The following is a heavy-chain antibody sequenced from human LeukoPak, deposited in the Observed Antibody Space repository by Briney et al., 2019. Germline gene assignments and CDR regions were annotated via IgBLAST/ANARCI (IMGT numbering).Heavy chain of an antibody. CDR3: ARDRGSGWDFDH. V-gene: IGHV3-74*01. CDR2: IDSDGDNT. Sequence: PGRSLRLSCAASGFTFSGSWMHWVRQAPGKGLVWVSRIDSDGDNTVYADSVKGRFTTSRNNAENTLYLHMNTLRVEDTAVYYCARDRGSGWDFDHWGQGTLVTVSS. J-gene: IGHJ4*02. D-gene: IGHD6-19*01. CDR1: GFTFSGSW.